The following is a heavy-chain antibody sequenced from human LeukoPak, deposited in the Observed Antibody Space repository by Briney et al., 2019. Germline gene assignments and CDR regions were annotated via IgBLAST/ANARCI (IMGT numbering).Heavy chain of an antibody. V-gene: IGHV3-33*06. CDR2: IWHDGLNK. Sequence: PGGSLRLSCAASGSSPNNYAMHWVRQAPGKGLEWVAVIWHDGLNKFYADFLKGRFTISRDFSKDTVYLRMSGLTVEDTAVYYCAKAGQRSYAEAFDSWGQGTLVTVSS. J-gene: IGHJ4*02. CDR1: GSSPNNYA. CDR3: AKAGQRSYAEAFDS. D-gene: IGHD3-16*01.